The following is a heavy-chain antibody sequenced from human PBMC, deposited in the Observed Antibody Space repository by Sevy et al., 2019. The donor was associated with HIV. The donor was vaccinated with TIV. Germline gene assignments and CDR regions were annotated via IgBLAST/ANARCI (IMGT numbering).Heavy chain of an antibody. CDR3: ARGGDFNDRSAKRDFDY. V-gene: IGHV3-33*01. D-gene: IGHD3-22*01. CDR1: GFTFSNYG. J-gene: IGHJ4*02. CDR2: IWNEGSNK. Sequence: GGSLRLSCAASGFTFSNYGMHWVRQAPGKGLEWVAVIWNEGSNKYYADSVKGRFTISRDNSKNTLYLQMNSRRVEDTAGYFCARGGDFNDRSAKRDFDYWGQGTLVTVSS.